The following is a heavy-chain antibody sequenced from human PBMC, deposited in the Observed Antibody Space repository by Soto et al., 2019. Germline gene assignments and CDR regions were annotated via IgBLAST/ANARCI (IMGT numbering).Heavy chain of an antibody. Sequence: EVQLVESGGGLVKPGGSLRLSCAASGFTFSSYSMNWVRQAPGKGLEWVSSISSSSSYIYYSDSVKGRFTISRDNAKNSLYLQMNSLRAEDTAVYYCARGKGFDAFDIWGQGTMVTVSS. V-gene: IGHV3-21*01. CDR1: GFTFSSYS. CDR3: ARGKGFDAFDI. CDR2: ISSSSSYI. J-gene: IGHJ3*02.